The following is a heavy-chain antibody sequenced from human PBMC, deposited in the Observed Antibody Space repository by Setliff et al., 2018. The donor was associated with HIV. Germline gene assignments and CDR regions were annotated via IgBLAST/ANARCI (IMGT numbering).Heavy chain of an antibody. CDR3: ARVSGGRPGNYYYAMDV. D-gene: IGHD1-26*01. CDR1: GYTFSQYA. J-gene: IGHJ6*02. V-gene: IGHV1-3*04. CDR2: INTGNENT. Sequence: GASVKVSCKASGYTFSQYALHWVRQAPGQRLEWMVWINTGNENTRYSQKFQGRVSITRDTSANTAYMELTNLRSDDSAIYYCARVSGGRPGNYYYAMDVWGQGTTVTVSS.